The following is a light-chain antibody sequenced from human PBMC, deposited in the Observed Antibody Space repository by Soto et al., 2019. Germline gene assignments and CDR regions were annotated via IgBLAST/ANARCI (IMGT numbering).Light chain of an antibody. V-gene: IGLV2-18*02. CDR2: EVS. CDR1: SSDVGSYNR. Sequence: QSMLTQPSTVSGSPAQSVVTSCTGTSSDVGSYNRVSWYQQPPGAAPKLMIYEVSNRPSGVPDRFSGSKSGNTASLTISGLQAEDEADYYCNSYTGSSTYVFGTGTKVTVL. CDR3: NSYTGSSTYV. J-gene: IGLJ1*01.